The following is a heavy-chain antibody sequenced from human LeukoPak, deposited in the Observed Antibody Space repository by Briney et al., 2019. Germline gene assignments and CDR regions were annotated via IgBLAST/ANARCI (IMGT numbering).Heavy chain of an antibody. CDR1: GFTFSSYW. D-gene: IGHD2-15*01. J-gene: IGHJ4*02. CDR2: INSDGSST. CDR3: AKGALGYCSGGSCYKTAGPPGLGY. V-gene: IGHV3-74*01. Sequence: GGSLRLSCAASGFTFSSYWMHWVRQAPGKGLVWVSRINSDGSSTSYADSVKGRFTISRDNSKNTLYLQMNSLRAEDTAVYYCAKGALGYCSGGSCYKTAGPPGLGYWGQGTLVTVSS.